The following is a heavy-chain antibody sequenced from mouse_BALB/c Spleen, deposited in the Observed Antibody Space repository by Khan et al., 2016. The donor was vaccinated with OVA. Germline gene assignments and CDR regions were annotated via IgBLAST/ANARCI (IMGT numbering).Heavy chain of an antibody. CDR2: IWGDGGT. V-gene: IGHV2-3*01. J-gene: IGHJ1*01. Sequence: QVQLQQSGPGLVAPSQSLSITCTVSGFSITSYGIGWVRQPPGKGLEWLGVIWGDGGTNYHSALISSLTISKDNSKSQVFLKLNSLQTDDTATYYCAKAFLVRHFDVWGAGTTLTVSS. CDR1: GFSITSYG. CDR3: AKAFLVRHFDV. D-gene: IGHD2-5*01.